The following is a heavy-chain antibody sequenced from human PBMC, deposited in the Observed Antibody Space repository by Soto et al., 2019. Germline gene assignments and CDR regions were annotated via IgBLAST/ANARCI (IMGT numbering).Heavy chain of an antibody. V-gene: IGHV3-20*03. CDR3: ARGRLAGSILTLDY. J-gene: IGHJ4*02. Sequence: SWLTSVDLGSSWISQTTGKGLEWVYNINWNGGSTGYADSVKGRFTISRDNAKNSLYLQMNSLRAEDTALYYCARGRLAGSILTLDYSGQGTLRSLSS. CDR1: WLTSVDLG. D-gene: IGHD2-21*01. CDR2: INWNGGST.